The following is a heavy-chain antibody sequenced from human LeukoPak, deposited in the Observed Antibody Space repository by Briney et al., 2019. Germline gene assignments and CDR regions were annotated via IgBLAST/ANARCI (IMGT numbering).Heavy chain of an antibody. CDR3: ATDPVGYCSANGCYSVDY. D-gene: IGHD2-15*01. J-gene: IGHJ4*02. CDR1: GGTFSSYP. V-gene: IGHV1-69*10. Sequence: SVKVSCKASGGTFSSYPISWVRQAPGQGLEWMGGIIPMFDIANYAQKFQGRLTLTADKFTTTAYMELSSLTSEDTAVYYCATDPVGYCSANGCYSVDYWGQGTLVTVSS. CDR2: IIPMFDIA.